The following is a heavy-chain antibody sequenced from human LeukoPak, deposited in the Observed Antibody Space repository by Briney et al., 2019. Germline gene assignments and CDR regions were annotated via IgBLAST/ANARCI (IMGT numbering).Heavy chain of an antibody. D-gene: IGHD3-16*01. J-gene: IGHJ5*02. V-gene: IGHV1-18*04. CDR2: ISAYNGNT. CDR3: ARDRLEGGNWFDP. Sequence: ASVKVSCKASGYTFTSYYMHWVRQAPGQGLEWMGWISAYNGNTNYAQKLQGRVTMTTDTSTSTAYMELRSLRSDDTAVYYCARDRLEGGNWFDPWGQGTLVTVSS. CDR1: GYTFTSYY.